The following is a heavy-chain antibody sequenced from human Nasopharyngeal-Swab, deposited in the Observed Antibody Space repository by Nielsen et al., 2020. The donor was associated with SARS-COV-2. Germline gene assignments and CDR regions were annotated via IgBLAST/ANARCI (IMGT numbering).Heavy chain of an antibody. CDR2: VSDSATST. CDR3: AKEDYYYGMDV. V-gene: IGHV3-23*01. CDR1: GFTFSNYV. J-gene: IGHJ6*02. Sequence: GESLKISCAVFGFTFSNYVMSWVRQAPGKGLEWVSAVSDSATSTYYAESVKGRFTISRDNSKNTVYLQMNSLRPEDTALYYCAKEDYYYGMDVWGQGTTVTVSS.